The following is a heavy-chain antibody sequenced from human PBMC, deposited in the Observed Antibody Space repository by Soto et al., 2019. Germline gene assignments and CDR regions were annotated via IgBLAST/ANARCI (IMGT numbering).Heavy chain of an antibody. V-gene: IGHV1-8*01. D-gene: IGHD2-8*01. CDR1: GYSLTDNG. CDR2: ISPDSGKT. J-gene: IGHJ6*03. Sequence: QAYLEQSGGGVKKPGASVKVSCKASGYSLTDNGITWVRQASGQGLEYVGWISPDSGKTDYAQKFQGRVTMTRDTSINTVYMELSSLRSDDTAVYYCARVYGYYYYYMDVWGKGTTVTVSS. CDR3: ARVYGYYYYYMDV.